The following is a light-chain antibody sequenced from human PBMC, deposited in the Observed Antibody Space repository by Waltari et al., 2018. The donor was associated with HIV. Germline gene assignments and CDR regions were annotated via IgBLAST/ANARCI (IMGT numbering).Light chain of an antibody. CDR3: SSYTGSSTLWV. CDR2: EVS. Sequence: QSALTQPASVSGPPGQSITISCTGTRSHVGRYTYVPWYQQHPGKAPKLIVYEVSNRPSGVSNRFSGSKSGNTASLTISGLQAEDEADYYCSSYTGSSTLWVFGGGTKLTVL. J-gene: IGLJ3*02. V-gene: IGLV2-14*01. CDR1: RSHVGRYTY.